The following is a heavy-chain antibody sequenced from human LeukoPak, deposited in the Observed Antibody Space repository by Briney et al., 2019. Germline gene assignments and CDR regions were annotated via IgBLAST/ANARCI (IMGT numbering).Heavy chain of an antibody. CDR1: GYTFTSYA. Sequence: GASVKVCCKASGYTFTSYAMNWVRQAPGQGLEWMGWINTNTGNPTYAQGFTGRFVFSLDTSVSTAYLQISSLKAEDTAVYYCASRTLGYCSGGSCYQPYYYYYMDVWGKGTTVTVSS. J-gene: IGHJ6*03. D-gene: IGHD2-15*01. CDR2: INTNTGNP. V-gene: IGHV7-4-1*02. CDR3: ASRTLGYCSGGSCYQPYYYYYMDV.